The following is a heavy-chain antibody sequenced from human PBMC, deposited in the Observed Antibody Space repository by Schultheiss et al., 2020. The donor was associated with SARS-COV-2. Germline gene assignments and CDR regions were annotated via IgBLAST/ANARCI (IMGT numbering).Heavy chain of an antibody. Sequence: SETLSLTCTVSGGSISSYYWSWIRQPAGKGLEWIGRIYTSGSTNYNPSLKSRVTMSVDTSKNQFSLKLSSVTAADTAVYYCARLNLGYCSSTSCYTFDYWGQGTLVTVSS. CDR1: GGSISSYY. CDR3: ARLNLGYCSSTSCYTFDY. J-gene: IGHJ4*02. CDR2: IYTSGST. V-gene: IGHV4-4*07. D-gene: IGHD2-2*02.